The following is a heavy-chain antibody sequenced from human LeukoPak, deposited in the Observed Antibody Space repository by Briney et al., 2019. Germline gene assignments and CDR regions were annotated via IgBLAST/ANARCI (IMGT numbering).Heavy chain of an antibody. J-gene: IGHJ5*02. D-gene: IGHD6-19*01. V-gene: IGHV4-39*02. CDR1: GGSISSSSYY. Sequence: SETLSLTCTVSGGSISSSSYYWGWIRQPPGKGLEWIGSIYYSGSTYYNPSLKSRVTISVDTSKNHFSLKLSSVTAADTAVYYCARAHSSGWPHMFDPWGQGTLVTVSS. CDR3: ARAHSSGWPHMFDP. CDR2: IYYSGST.